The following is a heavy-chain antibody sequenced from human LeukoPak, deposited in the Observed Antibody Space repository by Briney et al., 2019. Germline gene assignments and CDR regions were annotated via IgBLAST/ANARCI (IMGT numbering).Heavy chain of an antibody. J-gene: IGHJ4*02. CDR2: IYPGDSDT. CDR1: EYSFTSYW. D-gene: IGHD3-3*01. Sequence: GESLKISCKGSEYSFTSYWIGWVRQMPGKGLEWMGIIYPGDSDTRYSPSFQGQVTISADKSISTAYLQWSSLKASDTAMYYCARRNDFWSGYYGPLFDYWGQGTLVTVSS. CDR3: ARRNDFWSGYYGPLFDY. V-gene: IGHV5-51*01.